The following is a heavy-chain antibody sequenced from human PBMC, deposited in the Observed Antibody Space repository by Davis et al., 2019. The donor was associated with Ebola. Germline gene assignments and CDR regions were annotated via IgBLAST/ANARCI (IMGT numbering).Heavy chain of an antibody. CDR3: AREGRFLEWLLVY. CDR1: GFAFSDYY. CDR2: ISSSGSSV. Sequence: GESLKISCAASGFAFSDYYMTWIRQAPGKGLEFVSFISSSGSSVSYADSVKGRFTISRDNAKNSLYLQMNSLRDEDTAVYYCAREGRFLEWLLVYWGQGTLVTVSS. V-gene: IGHV3-11*04. D-gene: IGHD3-3*01. J-gene: IGHJ4*02.